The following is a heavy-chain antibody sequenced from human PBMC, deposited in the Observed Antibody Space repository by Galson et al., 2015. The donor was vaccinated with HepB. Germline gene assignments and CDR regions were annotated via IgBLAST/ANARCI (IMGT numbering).Heavy chain of an antibody. J-gene: IGHJ2*01. D-gene: IGHD4-11*01. CDR1: GFTSTNHA. V-gene: IGHV3-30-3*01. Sequence: SLRLSCAASGFTSTNHAMHWVRQAPGKGLEWVAVISYDGNTKNYADCVRGRFTISRDNYENMLYLQMNSLRAEDTALYYCASHGYSNWWYFDLWGRGTLVTVSS. CDR2: ISYDGNTK. CDR3: ASHGYSNWWYFDL.